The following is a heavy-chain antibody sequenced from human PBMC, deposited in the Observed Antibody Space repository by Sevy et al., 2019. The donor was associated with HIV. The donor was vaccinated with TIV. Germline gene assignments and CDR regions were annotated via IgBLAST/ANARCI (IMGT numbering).Heavy chain of an antibody. D-gene: IGHD3-10*01. J-gene: IGHJ4*02. CDR1: GFTFSSYW. CDR2: INSEGSST. CDR3: ARGPTMVQGALDY. V-gene: IGHV3-74*01. Sequence: GGFLRLSCAASGFTFSSYWMHWVRQAPGKGLVWVSRINSEGSSTSYADSVKGRFTISRDNAKNTLYLQMNSLGAEDTAVYYCARGPTMVQGALDYWGQGTMVTVSS.